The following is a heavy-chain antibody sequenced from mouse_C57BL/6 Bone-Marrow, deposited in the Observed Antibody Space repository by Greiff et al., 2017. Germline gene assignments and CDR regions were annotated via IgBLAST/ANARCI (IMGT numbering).Heavy chain of an antibody. CDR3: AREATVVATRYFDV. Sequence: VQLQQSGPELVKPGASVKISCKASGYAFSSSWMNWVKQSPGKGLEWIGRISPGDGDTNYNGKFKGKGTLTADKSSSTAYMQLSSRTSEDSAVYFCAREATVVATRYFDVWGTGTTVTVSS. CDR2: ISPGDGDT. V-gene: IGHV1-82*01. D-gene: IGHD1-1*01. J-gene: IGHJ1*03. CDR1: GYAFSSSW.